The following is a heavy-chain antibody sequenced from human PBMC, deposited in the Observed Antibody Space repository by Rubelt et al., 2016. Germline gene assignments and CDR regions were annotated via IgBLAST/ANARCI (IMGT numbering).Heavy chain of an antibody. CDR3: ARHSPALYWWFDL. CDR1: GGSFSGYY. D-gene: IGHD2-21*01. J-gene: IGHJ2*01. V-gene: IGHV4-34*01. Sequence: QVQLQQWGAGLLKPSETLSLTCAVYGGSFSGYYWSWIRQAPGKGLEWIGEINHSGSTNYNPSLKSRVAISVDTSKNQCTLKLTSATAADTAVYYCARHSPALYWWFDLWGRGTLVVVSS. CDR2: INHSGST.